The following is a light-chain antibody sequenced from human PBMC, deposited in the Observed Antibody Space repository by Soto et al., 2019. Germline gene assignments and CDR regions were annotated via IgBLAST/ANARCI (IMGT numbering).Light chain of an antibody. CDR3: KSYTSRHTGV. J-gene: IGLJ2*01. V-gene: IGLV2-14*01. CDR1: SSDVGGHNF. Sequence: QSALTQPASVSGSPGQSITISCTGTSSDVGGHNFVSWYQQHPGKAPKLMIYEVSNRPSGVSNRFSGSKSDNTASLTISGLQAGDEADYYCKSYTSRHTGVFGGGTKLTVL. CDR2: EVS.